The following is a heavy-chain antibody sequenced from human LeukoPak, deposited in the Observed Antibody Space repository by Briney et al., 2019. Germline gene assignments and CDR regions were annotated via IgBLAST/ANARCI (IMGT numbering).Heavy chain of an antibody. V-gene: IGHV3-9*01. J-gene: IGHJ5*01. Sequence: PGRSLRLSCAASGFTFDDYAMHWVRQAPGKGLEWVSGISWNSGSIGYADSVKGRFTISRDNSKNSLYLQMSSLRTEDTALYYCAKHNWNYDSWGQGTLVTVSS. D-gene: IGHD1-1*01. CDR1: GFTFDDYA. CDR2: ISWNSGSI. CDR3: AKHNWNYDS.